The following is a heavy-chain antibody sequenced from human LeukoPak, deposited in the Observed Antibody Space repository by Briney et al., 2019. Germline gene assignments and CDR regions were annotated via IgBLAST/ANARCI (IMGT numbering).Heavy chain of an antibody. CDR1: GYTLTELS. CDR3: ATGGYYGSGSYYQFDY. J-gene: IGHJ4*02. D-gene: IGHD3-10*01. CDR2: FDPEDGET. V-gene: IGHV1-24*01. Sequence: ASVKVSCTVSGYTLTELSMHWVRQAPGKGLEWMGGFDPEDGETIYAQKFQGRVTMTEDTSTDTAYMELSSLRSEDTAVYYCATGGYYGSGSYYQFDYWGQGTLVTVSS.